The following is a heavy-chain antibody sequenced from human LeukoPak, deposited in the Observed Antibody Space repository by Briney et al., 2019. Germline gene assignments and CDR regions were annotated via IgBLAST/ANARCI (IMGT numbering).Heavy chain of an antibody. CDR1: GGSISSSSYY. V-gene: IGHV4-39*01. CDR3: ARRNYYDSSGYYRPFDY. D-gene: IGHD3-22*01. Sequence: TSETLSLTCTVSGGSISSSSYYWGWIRQPPGKGLEWIGSIYYSGSTYYNPSLRSRVSISVDTSKNQFSLKLSSVTAADTAVYYCARRNYYDSSGYYRPFDYWGQGTLVTVSS. CDR2: IYYSGST. J-gene: IGHJ4*02.